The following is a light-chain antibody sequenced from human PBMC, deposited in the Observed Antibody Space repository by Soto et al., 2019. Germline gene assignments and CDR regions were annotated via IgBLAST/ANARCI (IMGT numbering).Light chain of an antibody. J-gene: IGKJ4*01. V-gene: IGKV1-9*01. CDR1: QGISSY. CDR3: QQRSDWPPA. CDR2: DAS. Sequence: IQLTQSPSSLSASVVDIVNITRLASQGISSYLGWYQQKPGKAPNLLIYDASTLHSGVPSRFSGGGSGTDFTLTISSLEPEDFAVYYCQQRSDWPPAFGGGTKVDIK.